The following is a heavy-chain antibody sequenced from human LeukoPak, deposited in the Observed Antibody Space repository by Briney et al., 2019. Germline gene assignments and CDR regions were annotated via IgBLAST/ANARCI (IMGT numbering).Heavy chain of an antibody. J-gene: IGHJ4*02. CDR3: AKVPWGVDTAMVLDY. CDR1: GFTFSDYY. D-gene: IGHD5-18*01. V-gene: IGHV3-11*04. CDR2: ISSSGSTI. Sequence: PGGSLRLSCAASGFTFSDYYMSWIRQAPGKGLEWVSYISSSGSTIYYADSVKGRFTISRDNAKNSLYLQMNSLRAEDTAVYYCAKVPWGVDTAMVLDYWGQGALVTVSS.